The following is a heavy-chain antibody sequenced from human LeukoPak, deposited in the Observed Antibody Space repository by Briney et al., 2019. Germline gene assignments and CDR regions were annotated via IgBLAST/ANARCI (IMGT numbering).Heavy chain of an antibody. V-gene: IGHV4-39*01. CDR2: IYYSGST. Sequence: SETLSLTCTVSGGSISSSSYYWGWIRQPPGKGLEWIGSIYYSGSTYYNPSLKSRVTISVDTSKNQFSLKLSSVTAADTAVYYCARLDCSSTSCSMDVWGKGTTVTVSS. J-gene: IGHJ6*03. D-gene: IGHD2-2*01. CDR1: GGSISSSSYY. CDR3: ARLDCSSTSCSMDV.